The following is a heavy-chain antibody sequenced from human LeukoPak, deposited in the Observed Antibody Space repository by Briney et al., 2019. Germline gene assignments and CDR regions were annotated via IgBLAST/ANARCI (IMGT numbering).Heavy chain of an antibody. J-gene: IGHJ6*02. CDR2: INAGNGNT. V-gene: IGHV1-3*01. D-gene: IGHD5-24*01. Sequence: ASVKVSCKASGYTFTSYAMHWVRQAPGQRLEWMGWINAGNGNTKYSQKFQGRVTITRDTSASTAYMELSSLRSEDTAVYYCARDSEMATITPTYYSYGMDVWGQGTTVTVSS. CDR3: ARDSEMATITPTYYSYGMDV. CDR1: GYTFTSYA.